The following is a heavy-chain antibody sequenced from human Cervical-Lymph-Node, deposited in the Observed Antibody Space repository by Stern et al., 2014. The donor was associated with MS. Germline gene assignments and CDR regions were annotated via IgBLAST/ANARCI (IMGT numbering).Heavy chain of an antibody. CDR1: GFSLTTCGVG. V-gene: IGHV2-5*01. CDR2: IYWNDEY. J-gene: IGHJ6*02. CDR3: AQRYQPLMAV. Sequence: ESGPRLVKPTQTLTLTCTFSGFSLTTCGVGWGWIRQPPGKGLEWIALIYWNDEYLYSPSLKSRLPITKDTSQNPSALTVPNMDPVDTATYYCAQRYQPLMAVWGQGTTVTVSS.